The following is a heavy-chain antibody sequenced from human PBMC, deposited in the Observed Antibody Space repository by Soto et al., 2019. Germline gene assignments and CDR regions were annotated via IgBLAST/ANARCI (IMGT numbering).Heavy chain of an antibody. CDR1: GGSISSYY. V-gene: IGHV4-59*01. Sequence: SETLSLTCSVSGGSISSYYWSWIRQPPGKGLEWIGYIYYSGSTNYNPSLKSRVTISVDTSKNQFSLKLSSVTAADTAVYYCARDEGVAARPKKYYYYGMDVWGQGTTVTVSS. D-gene: IGHD6-6*01. CDR3: ARDEGVAARPKKYYYYGMDV. J-gene: IGHJ6*02. CDR2: IYYSGST.